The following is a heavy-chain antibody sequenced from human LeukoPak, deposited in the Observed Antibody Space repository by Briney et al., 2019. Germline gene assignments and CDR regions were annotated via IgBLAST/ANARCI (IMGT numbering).Heavy chain of an antibody. CDR1: GFTFSNSW. CDR2: INEDGSEH. J-gene: IGHJ4*02. Sequence: PGGSLRLSCAASGFTFSNSWMSWVRQASGKGLEWVATINEDGSEHYFVDSVKGRFTISRDNAKNSLYLQMNSLRAEDTAVYYCARRAVLKNWGQGTLVTVSS. CDR3: ARRAVLKN. V-gene: IGHV3-7*01. D-gene: IGHD6-19*01.